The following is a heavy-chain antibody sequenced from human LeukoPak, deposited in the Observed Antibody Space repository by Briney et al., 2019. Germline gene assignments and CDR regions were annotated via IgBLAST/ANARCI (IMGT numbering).Heavy chain of an antibody. Sequence: GGSLRLSCAASGFTFSSYGMHWVRQAPGKGLEWVAFIRYDGSNKYYADSVKGRFTISRDNSKNTLYLQMNSLRAEDTAVYYCAKDQGSGSAYDAFDIWGQGTMVTVSS. D-gene: IGHD3-10*01. CDR1: GFTFSSYG. J-gene: IGHJ3*02. CDR3: AKDQGSGSAYDAFDI. V-gene: IGHV3-30*02. CDR2: IRYDGSNK.